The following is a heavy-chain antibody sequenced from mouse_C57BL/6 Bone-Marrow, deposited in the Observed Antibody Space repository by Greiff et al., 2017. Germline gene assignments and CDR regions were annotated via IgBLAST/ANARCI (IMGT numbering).Heavy chain of an antibody. V-gene: IGHV1-59*01. CDR2: IDPSDSYT. J-gene: IGHJ3*01. Sequence: QVQLQQPGAELVRPGTSVKLSCKASGYTFTSYWMHWVKQRPGQGLEWIGVIDPSDSYTNYNQKFKGKATLTVDTSSSTAYMQLSSLTSEDSAVYYCARERIYYDYVAWFAYWGQGTLVTVSA. CDR1: GYTFTSYW. CDR3: ARERIYYDYVAWFAY. D-gene: IGHD2-4*01.